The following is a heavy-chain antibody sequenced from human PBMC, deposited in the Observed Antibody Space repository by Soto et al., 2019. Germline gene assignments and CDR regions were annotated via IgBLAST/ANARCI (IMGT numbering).Heavy chain of an antibody. CDR3: ARDRRYCTNGVCYGYYYYGMDV. V-gene: IGHV4-59*01. CDR1: GGSISSYY. J-gene: IGHJ6*02. Sequence: SETLSLTCTVSGGSISSYYWSWIRQPPGKGLEWIGYIYYSGSTNYNPSLKSRVTISVDTSKNQFSLKLSSVTAADTAVYYCARDRRYCTNGVCYGYYYYGMDVWGQGTTVTV. D-gene: IGHD2-8*01. CDR2: IYYSGST.